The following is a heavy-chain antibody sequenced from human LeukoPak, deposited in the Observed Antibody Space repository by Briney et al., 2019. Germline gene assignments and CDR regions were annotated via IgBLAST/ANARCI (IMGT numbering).Heavy chain of an antibody. CDR1: GFTVSNNF. D-gene: IGHD1-1*01. V-gene: IGHV3-66*01. CDR2: IYTGGTP. CDR3: ARGANAQTPN. Sequence: PGGSLRLSCAASGFTVSNNFMYWVRQAPGKGLEWVSVIYTGGTPYYADSVKGRFTISRDNSKNTLYLQMNNLRAEDTAVYYCARGANAQTPNWGQGTLVTVSS. J-gene: IGHJ4*02.